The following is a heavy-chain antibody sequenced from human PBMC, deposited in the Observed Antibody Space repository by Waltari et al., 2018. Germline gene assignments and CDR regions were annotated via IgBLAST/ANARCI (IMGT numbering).Heavy chain of an antibody. CDR1: GFTFSSYS. CDR3: AREIITMVRGVIKYYYYGMDV. V-gene: IGHV3-48*01. CDR2: ISSSSSTI. J-gene: IGHJ6*02. Sequence: EVQLVESGGGLVQPGGSLRLSCAASGFTFSSYSMNWVRQAPGKGLEGVSYISSSSSTIYYADSVKGRFTISRDNAKNSLYLQMNSLRAEDTAVYYCAREIITMVRGVIKYYYYGMDVWGQGTTVTVSS. D-gene: IGHD3-10*01.